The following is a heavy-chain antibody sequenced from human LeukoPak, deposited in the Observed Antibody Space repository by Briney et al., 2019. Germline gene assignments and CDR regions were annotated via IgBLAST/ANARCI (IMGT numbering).Heavy chain of an antibody. CDR1: GGSISSYY. Sequence: SETLSLTCTVSGGSISSYYWSWIRQPPGKGLEWIGYIYYSGSTNYNPSLKSRVTISVDTSKNQFSLKPSSVTAADTAVYYCARVKVVPAAIKIQYFDYWGQGTLVTVSS. V-gene: IGHV4-59*01. D-gene: IGHD2-2*02. CDR3: ARVKVVPAAIKIQYFDY. CDR2: IYYSGST. J-gene: IGHJ4*02.